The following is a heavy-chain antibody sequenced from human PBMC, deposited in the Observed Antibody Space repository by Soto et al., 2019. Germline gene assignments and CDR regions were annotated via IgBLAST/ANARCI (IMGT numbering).Heavy chain of an antibody. Sequence: QAQLQESGPGLVRPSGTLSLTCTVSRFSVTNNKYWNWVRQSPGKALEWIGEIYHSGATYYNPSLSGRASISIDKSQNQIPPNLTSVTGGDTAVYYWARDSRYWTDGGCSIMRDAFDGWGQGTLVTVSS. CDR2: IYHSGAT. D-gene: IGHD2-15*01. J-gene: IGHJ3*01. V-gene: IGHV4-4*02. CDR1: RFSVTNNKY. CDR3: ARDSRYWTDGGCSIMRDAFDG.